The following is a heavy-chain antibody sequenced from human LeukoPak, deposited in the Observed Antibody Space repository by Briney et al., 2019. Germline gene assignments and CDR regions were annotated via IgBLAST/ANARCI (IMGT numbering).Heavy chain of an antibody. CDR2: IIWTIGNS. CDR3: IKALRLDLHLDTFHM. CDR1: GVTLDDYA. V-gene: IGHV3-9*01. J-gene: IGHJ3*02. D-gene: IGHD1-7*01. Sequence: PRGSLRLSRAASGVTLDDYAMHWVRQRPGKGLEWVSSIIWTIGNSVYAASVKGRFTISRDTAQNSLHLQMHSVTAADTAVYHCIKALRLDLHLDTFHMWGQGTLVTVSS.